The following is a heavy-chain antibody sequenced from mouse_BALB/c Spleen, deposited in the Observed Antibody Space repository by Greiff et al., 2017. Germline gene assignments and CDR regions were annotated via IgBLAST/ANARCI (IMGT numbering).Heavy chain of an antibody. J-gene: IGHJ4*01. CDR1: GFAFSSYD. Sequence: EVQRVESGGGLVKPGGSLKLSCAASGFAFSSYDMSWVRQTPEKRLEWVAYISSGGGSTYYPDTVKGRFTISRDNAKNTLYLQMSSLKSEDTAMYYCARHNFDYWGQGTSVTVSS. V-gene: IGHV5-12-1*01. CDR3: ARHNFDY. D-gene: IGHD4-1*02. CDR2: ISSGGGST.